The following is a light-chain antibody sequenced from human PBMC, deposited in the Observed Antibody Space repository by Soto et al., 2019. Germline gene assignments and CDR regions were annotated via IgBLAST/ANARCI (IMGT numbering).Light chain of an antibody. V-gene: IGLV3-1*01. CDR1: KLGDKY. Sequence: SYELTQPPSVSVSPGQTASITCSGDKLGDKYACWYQQKPGQSPVLVIYQDSKRPSGIPERFSGSNSGNTATLTISGTQAMDEADYYSQAWDSSPVVFGGGTKLTVL. J-gene: IGLJ2*01. CDR3: QAWDSSPVV. CDR2: QDS.